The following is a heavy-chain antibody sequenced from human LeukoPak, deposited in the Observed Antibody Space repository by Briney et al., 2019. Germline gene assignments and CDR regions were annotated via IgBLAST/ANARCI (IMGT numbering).Heavy chain of an antibody. CDR2: IYPGDSDT. V-gene: IGHV5-51*01. Sequence: GESLKISCKGSGYSFTSYWIGWVRQVPGKGLEWMGIIYPGDSDTRYSPSFQGQVTISADKSISTAYLQWSSLTASDTAMYYCARPAYYYDSSGSTGAFDIWGQGTMVTVSS. D-gene: IGHD3-22*01. J-gene: IGHJ3*02. CDR3: ARPAYYYDSSGSTGAFDI. CDR1: GYSFTSYW.